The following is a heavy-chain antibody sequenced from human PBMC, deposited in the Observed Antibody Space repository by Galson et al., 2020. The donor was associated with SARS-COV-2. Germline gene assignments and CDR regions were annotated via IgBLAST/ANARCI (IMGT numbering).Heavy chain of an antibody. CDR2: IYPNGRT. CDR3: ARQGVNMIVVVTFPGWYFDL. J-gene: IGHJ2*01. CDR1: GYSISTTNY. D-gene: IGHD3-22*01. Sequence: SETLSLTCAVSGYSISTTNYWGWVRQPPGKGLEWIGSIYPNGRTYYNQSLKSRVTISVDTSKNQFSLRLDSVTAADTALYYCARQGVNMIVVVTFPGWYFDLWGRGTLVTVSS. V-gene: IGHV4-38-2*01.